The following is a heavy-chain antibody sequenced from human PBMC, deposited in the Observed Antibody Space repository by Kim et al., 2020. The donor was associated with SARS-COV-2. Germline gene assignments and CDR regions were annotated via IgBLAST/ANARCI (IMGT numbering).Heavy chain of an antibody. CDR2: IGNNGRST. CDR3: VKDGDTVVVEATNFYSYGIDV. D-gene: IGHD2-2*01. Sequence: GGSLRLSCSASGFSFSVYGMHWVRQAPGKGLEYISGIGNNGRSTNYADSVKGRFTISRDESKNTLFLQMSSLGPEDTAIYYCVKDGDTVVVEATNFYSYGIDVWGQGTSVTVSS. V-gene: IGHV3-64D*09. CDR1: GFSFSVYG. J-gene: IGHJ6*02.